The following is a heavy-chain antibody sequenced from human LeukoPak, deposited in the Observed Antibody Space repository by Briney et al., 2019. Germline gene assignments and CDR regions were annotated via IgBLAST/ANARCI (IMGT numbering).Heavy chain of an antibody. CDR1: GGSFSGYY. J-gene: IGHJ3*02. V-gene: IGHV4-34*01. CDR3: ARVDSSGPRAGDDAFDI. D-gene: IGHD3-22*01. Sequence: KASETLSLTCAVYGGSFSGYYWSWIRQPPGKGLEWIGSIYYSGSTYYNPSLKSRVTISVDTSKNQFPLKLSSVTAADTAVYYCARVDSSGPRAGDDAFDIWGQGTMVTVSS. CDR2: IYYSGST.